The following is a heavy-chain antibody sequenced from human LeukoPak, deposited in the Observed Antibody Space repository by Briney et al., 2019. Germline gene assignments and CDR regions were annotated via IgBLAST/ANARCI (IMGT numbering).Heavy chain of an antibody. J-gene: IGHJ4*02. CDR3: ATTYCSSTSCPGPPDY. Sequence: SETLSLTCTVSGGSISSSSYYWGWIRQPPGKGLEWIGSIYYTGNTYYNASLKSRVTISIDTSKNQISLRLTSVTATDTAMYYCATTYCSSTSCPGPPDYWGQGTLVTVSS. CDR2: IYYTGNT. CDR1: GGSISSSSYY. D-gene: IGHD2-2*01. V-gene: IGHV4-39*01.